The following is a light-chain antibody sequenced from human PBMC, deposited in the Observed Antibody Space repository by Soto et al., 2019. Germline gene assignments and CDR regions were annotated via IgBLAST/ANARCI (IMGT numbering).Light chain of an antibody. CDR3: QQYNSSPWT. V-gene: IGKV1-5*01. CDR2: DAS. Sequence: DIQMTQSPSTLSAFVGDRVTITCRASQSISSWLAWYQQKPGKAPKLLIYDASSLESGVLSRFRGSGSGTEFTLTISCLQPDDFATYYCQQYNSSPWTFGQGTKVEIK. J-gene: IGKJ1*01. CDR1: QSISSW.